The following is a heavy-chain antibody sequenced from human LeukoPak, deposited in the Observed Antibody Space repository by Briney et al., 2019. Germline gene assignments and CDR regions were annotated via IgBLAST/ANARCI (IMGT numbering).Heavy chain of an antibody. V-gene: IGHV4-34*01. Sequence: MASETLSLTCAVYGGSFSGYYWSWIRQPPGKGLEWIGEINHSGSTNYNPSLKSRVTISVDTSKNQFSLKLSSVTAADTAVYYCAGLGGSYWSGRAFDYWGQGTLVTVSS. CDR2: INHSGST. CDR3: AGLGGSYWSGRAFDY. D-gene: IGHD1-26*01. J-gene: IGHJ4*02. CDR1: GGSFSGYY.